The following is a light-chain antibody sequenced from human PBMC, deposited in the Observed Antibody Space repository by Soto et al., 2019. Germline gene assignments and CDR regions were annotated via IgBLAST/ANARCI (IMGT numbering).Light chain of an antibody. CDR1: SGHSTYA. J-gene: IGLJ3*02. V-gene: IGLV4-69*01. Sequence: QPVLTQSPSASASLGASVKLTCTLSSGHSTYAIAWHQQQPEKGPRYLMKLNSDGSHSKGDGIPDRFSGSSSGAERYLSISSPQSADEADYYCQTWVTGPPWVFGGGTKLTVL. CDR3: QTWVTGPPWV. CDR2: LNSDGSH.